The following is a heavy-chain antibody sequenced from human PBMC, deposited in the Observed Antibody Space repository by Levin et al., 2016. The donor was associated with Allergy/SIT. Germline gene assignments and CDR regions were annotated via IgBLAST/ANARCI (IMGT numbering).Heavy chain of an antibody. CDR3: ARDGRDGYNNAFDI. J-gene: IGHJ3*02. CDR2: IYHSGST. Sequence: VRQAPGKGLEWIGEIYHSGSTNYNPSLKSRVTISVDKSKNQFSLKLSSVTAADTAVYYCARDGRDGYNNAFDIWGQGTMVTVSS. D-gene: IGHD5-24*01. V-gene: IGHV4-4*02.